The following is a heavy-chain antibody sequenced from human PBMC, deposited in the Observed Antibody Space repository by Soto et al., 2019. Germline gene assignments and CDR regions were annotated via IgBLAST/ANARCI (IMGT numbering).Heavy chain of an antibody. D-gene: IGHD3-22*01. CDR2: INLNSGGT. J-gene: IGHJ4*02. CDR1: GHYFSGYY. Sequence: QVQLVQSGAEVKKTGASVKVSCEAPGHYFSGYYMYWVRQAPGHGLEWMGWINLNSGGTNYAQKFQGRFTMTRDTSTTTGYMDLRGLTSDDTAVYYCASAPPYYGISGYLEVWGLGTLVTVSS. V-gene: IGHV1-2*02. CDR3: ASAPPYYGISGYLEV.